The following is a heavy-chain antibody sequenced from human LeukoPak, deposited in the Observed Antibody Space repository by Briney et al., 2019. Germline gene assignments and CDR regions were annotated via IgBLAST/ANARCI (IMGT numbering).Heavy chain of an antibody. CDR2: IYTSGST. Sequence: SETLSLTCTVSGGSISSYYWSWIRQPAGKGLEWIGRIYTSGSTDYNPSLKSRVTISVDKSKNQFSLKLSSVTAADTAAYYCARGLMIVVDYYYYYYMDVWGKGTTVTVSS. V-gene: IGHV4-4*07. CDR3: ARGLMIVVDYYYYYYMDV. J-gene: IGHJ6*03. CDR1: GGSISSYY. D-gene: IGHD3-22*01.